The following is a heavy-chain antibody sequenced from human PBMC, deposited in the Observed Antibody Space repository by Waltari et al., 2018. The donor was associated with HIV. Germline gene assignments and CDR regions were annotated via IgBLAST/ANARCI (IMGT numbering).Heavy chain of an antibody. CDR2: GYHSGST. V-gene: IGHV4-4*02. J-gene: IGHJ6*02. CDR3: AGSRSSGSSVYYGMDV. Sequence: QVQLQESGPGLVKPSGTLSLTCAVSGGSITSSNWWSWVRQPPGKGLEWIGEGYHSGSTKYNPALKRRVTISLDKAKNQFSLKLSSVTAADTALYYCAGSRSSGSSVYYGMDVWGQGTTVTVSS. D-gene: IGHD3-22*01. CDR1: GGSITSSNW.